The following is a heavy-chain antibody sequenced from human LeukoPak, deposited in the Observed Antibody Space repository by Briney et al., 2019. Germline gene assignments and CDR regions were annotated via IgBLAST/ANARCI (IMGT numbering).Heavy chain of an antibody. CDR2: ISSSSSYI. CDR3: ARGGGANYYFDY. J-gene: IGHJ4*02. CDR1: GFTFSSYS. V-gene: IGHV3-21*01. Sequence: GGSLRLSCAASGFTFSSYSMNWVRQAPGKGLEWVSSISSSSSYIYYADSVKGRFTISRDNAKNSLYLQMNSLRAEDTAVHYCARGGGANYYFDYWGQGTLVTVSP. D-gene: IGHD3-16*01.